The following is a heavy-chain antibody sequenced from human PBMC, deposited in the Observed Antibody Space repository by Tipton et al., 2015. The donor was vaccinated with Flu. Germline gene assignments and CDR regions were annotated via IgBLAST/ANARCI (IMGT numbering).Heavy chain of an antibody. CDR3: VSSTTVTTGRYFDL. CDR2: IFPGDSDS. J-gene: IGHJ4*02. CDR1: GYSFTTHW. V-gene: IGHV5-51*03. D-gene: IGHD4-17*01. Sequence: VQLVQSGPEVKKTGESLKISCKGSGYSFTTHWIGWVRQMPGKGLEWMASIFPGDSDSSYSPTFQGQVTISIDKSISTAYLQWSSLKASDIALYYCVSSTTVTTGRYFDLWGQGTLVTVSS.